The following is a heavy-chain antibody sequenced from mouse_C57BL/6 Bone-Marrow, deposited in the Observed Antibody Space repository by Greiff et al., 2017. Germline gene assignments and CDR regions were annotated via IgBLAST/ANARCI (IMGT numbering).Heavy chain of an antibody. CDR2: ISDGGSYT. CDR3: ARDRGNNCYFDV. V-gene: IGHV5-4*01. D-gene: IGHD2-1*01. CDR1: GFTFSSYA. Sequence: EVKVVESGGGLVKPGGSLKLSCAASGFTFSSYAMSWVRQTPEKRLEWVATISDGGSYTYYPDNVKGRFTISRGNAKNNLYLQMSHLKSEDTAMYYCARDRGNNCYFDVWCTGTTVTVSS. J-gene: IGHJ1*03.